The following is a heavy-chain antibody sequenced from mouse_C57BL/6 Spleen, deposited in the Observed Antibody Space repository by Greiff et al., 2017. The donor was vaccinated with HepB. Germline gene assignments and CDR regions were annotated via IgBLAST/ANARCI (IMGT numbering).Heavy chain of an antibody. D-gene: IGHD2-3*01. J-gene: IGHJ4*01. Sequence: VQLQQPGAELVKPGASVKLSCKASGYTFTSYWMHWVKQRPGRGLEWIGRIDPNSGGTKYNEKFKSKATLTVDKHSSTAYMQLSILTSEYSAVYYFARGGMVTTAYYYAMDYWGQGTSVTVSS. CDR3: ARGGMVTTAYYYAMDY. CDR2: IDPNSGGT. CDR1: GYTFTSYW. V-gene: IGHV1-72*01.